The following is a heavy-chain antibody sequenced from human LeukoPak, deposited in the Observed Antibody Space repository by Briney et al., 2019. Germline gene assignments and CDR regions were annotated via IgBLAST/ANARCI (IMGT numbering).Heavy chain of an antibody. Sequence: GRSLRLSCAAPGFAFTTYAMYWVRQAPGKGLEWVAFISYDGGDKYYAESVKGRFTISRDNSKNTLYLQMNSLRADNTAVYYCARDRPNSYQPGGYWGQGTLVTVSS. D-gene: IGHD2-2*01. CDR2: ISYDGGDK. V-gene: IGHV3-30*04. J-gene: IGHJ4*02. CDR3: ARDRPNSYQPGGY. CDR1: GFAFTTYA.